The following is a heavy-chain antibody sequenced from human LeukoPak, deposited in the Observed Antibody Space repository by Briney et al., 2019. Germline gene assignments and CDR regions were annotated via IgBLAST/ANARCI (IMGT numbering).Heavy chain of an antibody. J-gene: IGHJ3*02. D-gene: IGHD6-19*01. V-gene: IGHV3-23*01. CDR2: LSGSGTT. Sequence: GGSLRLSCAASGFTFSSYTMSWVRQAPGKGLEWVSSLSGSGTTYYADSVKGRFTISRDNSKNTLYLQMDSLRAEDTAVYFCAEGRSAWLNAFDIWGQGTMVTVSS. CDR3: AEGRSAWLNAFDI. CDR1: GFTFSSYT.